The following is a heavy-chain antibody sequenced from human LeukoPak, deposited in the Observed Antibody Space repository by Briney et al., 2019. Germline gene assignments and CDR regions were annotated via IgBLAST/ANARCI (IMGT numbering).Heavy chain of an antibody. D-gene: IGHD5-18*01. Sequence: SETLSLTCAVYGGSFSGYYWSWLRQPPGKGLEWVGEINHSGSTNYNPSLKSRVTISVDTSKNQFSLKLSSVTAADTAVYYCARDGYSYGLYFDLWGRGTLVTVSS. CDR3: ARDGYSYGLYFDL. V-gene: IGHV4-34*01. CDR1: GGSFSGYY. CDR2: INHSGST. J-gene: IGHJ2*01.